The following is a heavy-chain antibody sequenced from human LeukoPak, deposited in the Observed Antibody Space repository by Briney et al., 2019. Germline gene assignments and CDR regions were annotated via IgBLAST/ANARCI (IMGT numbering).Heavy chain of an antibody. Sequence: GASVKVSCKASGGTFSSYAISWVRQAPGQGLEWMGWINPNSGGTNYAQKFQGRVTMTRDTSISTAYMELSRLRSDDTAVYYCARDPAEYYYGSGSYHPYRYYFDYWGQGTLVTVSS. CDR1: GGTFSSYA. V-gene: IGHV1-2*02. CDR2: INPNSGGT. D-gene: IGHD3-10*01. J-gene: IGHJ4*02. CDR3: ARDPAEYYYGSGSYHPYRYYFDY.